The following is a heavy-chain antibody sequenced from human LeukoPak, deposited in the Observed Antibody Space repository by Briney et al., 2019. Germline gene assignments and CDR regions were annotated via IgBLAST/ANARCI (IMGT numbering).Heavy chain of an antibody. D-gene: IGHD2-21*02. CDR2: IYTSGST. CDR1: GGSISSGSYY. Sequence: SQTLSLTCTVSGGSISSGSYYWSWIRQPAGKGLEWIGRIYTSGSTNYNPSLKSRVTISVDTSKNQFSLKLGSVTAADTAVYYCARGSVTGGWFDPWGQGTLVTVSS. V-gene: IGHV4-61*02. J-gene: IGHJ5*02. CDR3: ARGSVTGGWFDP.